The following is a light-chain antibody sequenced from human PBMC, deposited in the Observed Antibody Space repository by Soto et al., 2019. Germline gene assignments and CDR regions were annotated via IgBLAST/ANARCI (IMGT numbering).Light chain of an antibody. CDR3: QQGWT. Sequence: IQMTQSASSLSVSVGDRVIITCRASQSISSYLNWYQQKPGKAPKLLIYAASSLQSGVPSRFSGSGSGIDFTLTISSLDPEDFATYYCQQGWTFGQGTKVDIK. CDR2: AAS. J-gene: IGKJ1*01. CDR1: QSISSY. V-gene: IGKV1-39*01.